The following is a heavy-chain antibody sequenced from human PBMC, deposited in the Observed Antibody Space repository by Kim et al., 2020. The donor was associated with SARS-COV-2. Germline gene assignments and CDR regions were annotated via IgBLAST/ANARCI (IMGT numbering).Heavy chain of an antibody. CDR3: AKDSSGYHGAFDI. Sequence: GGSLRLSCAASGFTFDDYAMHWVRQAPGKGLEWVSGISWNSGSIGYADSVKGRFTISRDNAKNSLYLQMNSLRAEDTALYYCAKDSSGYHGAFDIWGQGT. CDR2: ISWNSGSI. V-gene: IGHV3-9*01. J-gene: IGHJ3*02. D-gene: IGHD3-22*01. CDR1: GFTFDDYA.